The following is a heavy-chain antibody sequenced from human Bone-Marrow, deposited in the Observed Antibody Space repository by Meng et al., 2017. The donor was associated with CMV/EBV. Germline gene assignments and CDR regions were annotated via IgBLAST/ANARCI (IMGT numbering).Heavy chain of an antibody. Sequence: GESLKIPCATSGFTFSGFGIHWVRQASGKGLEWVGRIRSKANSYATAYAASVKGRFTISRDDSKNTAYLQMNSLKTEDTAVYYCTRPGIQQLLFDYWGQGTPVTVSS. D-gene: IGHD6-13*01. CDR2: IRSKANSYAT. J-gene: IGHJ4*02. CDR3: TRPGIQQLLFDY. V-gene: IGHV3-73*01. CDR1: GFTFSGFG.